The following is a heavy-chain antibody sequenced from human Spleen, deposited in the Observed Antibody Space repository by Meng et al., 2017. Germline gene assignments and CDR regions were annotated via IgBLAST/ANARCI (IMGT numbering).Heavy chain of an antibody. CDR2: IDPNNDHT. J-gene: IGHJ4*02. V-gene: IGHV1-2*06. CDR3: ARDEDISAAGKLFGDY. Sequence: VQLVQPGPEVKKPGASVKLSCKPSGYTFAAYWIHWLRQAPGQGLEWMGRIDPNNDHTQYAQNFQGRVTMTSDTSISTVYMELNGLRSDDTAVYYCARDEDISAAGKLFGDYWGQGTLVTVSS. CDR1: GYTFAAYW. D-gene: IGHD6-13*01.